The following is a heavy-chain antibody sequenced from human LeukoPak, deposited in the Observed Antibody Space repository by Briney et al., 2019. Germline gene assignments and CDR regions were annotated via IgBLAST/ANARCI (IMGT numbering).Heavy chain of an antibody. D-gene: IGHD1-26*01. CDR2: IYYSGST. CDR3: ASNHIVGAPDAFDI. Sequence: PSETLSLTCTVSGGSISSSSYYWSWIRQPPGKGQEWIGSIYYSGSTYYNPSLKSRVTISVDTSKNQFSLKLSSVTDADTAVYYCASNHIVGAPDAFDIWGQGTMVTVSS. CDR1: GGSISSSSYY. J-gene: IGHJ3*02. V-gene: IGHV4-39*01.